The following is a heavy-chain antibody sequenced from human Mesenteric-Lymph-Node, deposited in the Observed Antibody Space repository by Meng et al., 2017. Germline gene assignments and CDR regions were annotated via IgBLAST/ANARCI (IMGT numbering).Heavy chain of an antibody. Sequence: SETLSLTCTVSGGSISSYYWSWIRQPPGKGLEWIGEINHSGSTYYNPSLKSRVTISVDTSKNQFSLKLSSVTAADTAVYYCAIRILYYGSGSSRTDAFDIWGQGTMVTVSS. D-gene: IGHD3-10*01. CDR2: INHSGST. J-gene: IGHJ3*02. V-gene: IGHV4-59*12. CDR1: GGSISSYY. CDR3: AIRILYYGSGSSRTDAFDI.